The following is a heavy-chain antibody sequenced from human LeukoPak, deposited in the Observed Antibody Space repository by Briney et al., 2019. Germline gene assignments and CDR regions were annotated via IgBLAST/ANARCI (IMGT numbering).Heavy chain of an antibody. J-gene: IGHJ3*02. CDR2: IYHSGST. CDR3: ARHSVAVAATGDAFDI. D-gene: IGHD6-19*01. Sequence: SETLSLTCAVSGCSISSGYYWGWIRRAPGKGLEWIGSIYHSGSTYYNPSLKSRVTISVVTSKNQFSLRLTSVTAADTAVYYCARHSVAVAATGDAFDIWGQGTMVTVSS. V-gene: IGHV4-38-2*01. CDR1: GCSISSGYY.